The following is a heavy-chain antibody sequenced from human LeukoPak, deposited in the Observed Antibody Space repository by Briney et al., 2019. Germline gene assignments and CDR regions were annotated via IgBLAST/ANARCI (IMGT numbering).Heavy chain of an antibody. CDR1: GFTLSSYS. CDR2: SGGAT. J-gene: IGHJ4*02. D-gene: IGHD7-27*01. Sequence: GGSLRLSYSASGFTLSSYSMHWVRQAPGKGLEYVSTSGGATYYADSVKGRFTISRDNAKNTLYLQMSSLRAEDTAVYYCIKDRTGTYSFDYWGQGTLVTVSS. CDR3: IKDRTGTYSFDY. V-gene: IGHV3-64D*09.